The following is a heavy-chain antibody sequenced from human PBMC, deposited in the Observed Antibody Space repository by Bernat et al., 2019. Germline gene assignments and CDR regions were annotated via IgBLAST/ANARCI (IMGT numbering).Heavy chain of an antibody. J-gene: IGHJ2*01. CDR1: EFSLTTHW. Sequence: LLLVESGGHLVQPGGSLRLSCVTSEFSLTTHWINWVRQTPGKGLEWIGTIHYNGRTYYNPSLKSRLTMSVDTSRSSLSLMLSSVTATDTSIYYCARLSGIAAGGYGYWYFDLWGRGTHVTVSS. CDR2: IHYNGRT. V-gene: IGHV4-39*01. CDR3: ARLSGIAAGGYGYWYFDL. D-gene: IGHD6-25*01.